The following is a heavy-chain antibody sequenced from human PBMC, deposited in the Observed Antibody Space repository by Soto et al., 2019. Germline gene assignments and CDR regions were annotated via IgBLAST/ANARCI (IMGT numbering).Heavy chain of an antibody. J-gene: IGHJ5*02. CDR1: GGTFNSYD. D-gene: IGHD3-22*01. V-gene: IGHV1-69*01. CDR2: IIPIVETP. CDR3: ARLSRPNYYDTSGFFKDNWFDP. Sequence: QVQLVQSGAEVKKPGSSMKVSCKASGGTFNSYDINWVRQAPGQGLEWMGGIIPIVETPKYAQKFQGRVTITAEESTNTGYMELCSLRSEDTAMYYCARLSRPNYYDTSGFFKDNWFDPWGQGTLVTVSS.